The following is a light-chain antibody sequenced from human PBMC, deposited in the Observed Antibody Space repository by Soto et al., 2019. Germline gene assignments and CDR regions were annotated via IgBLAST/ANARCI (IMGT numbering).Light chain of an antibody. CDR2: DAS. J-gene: IGKJ2*01. CDR1: QDISDY. Sequence: DIQMTQSPSSLSASVGDRVTITCQASQDISDYLNWYQQKPGKAPKLLIYDASNLETGVPSRFSGSGSETDFTFTISSLQPEDIETYYCKQYDKLPYTFGQGTKLEIK. V-gene: IGKV1-33*01. CDR3: KQYDKLPYT.